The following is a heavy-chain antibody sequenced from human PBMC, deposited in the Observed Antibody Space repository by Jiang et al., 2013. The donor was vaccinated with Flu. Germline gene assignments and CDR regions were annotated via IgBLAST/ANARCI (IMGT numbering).Heavy chain of an antibody. CDR3: AHGLYYDGSLDI. D-gene: IGHD3-22*01. Sequence: KPTQTLTLTCTFSGFSLSTSGVGVGWIRLPPGKALEWLALIYWNDDKRYSPSVKSRFTITKDTSKNQVVLTMTNMDPVDTATYYCAHGLYYDGSLDIWGQGTMVTVSS. V-gene: IGHV2-5*01. J-gene: IGHJ3*02. CDR1: GFSLSTSGVG. CDR2: IYWNDDK.